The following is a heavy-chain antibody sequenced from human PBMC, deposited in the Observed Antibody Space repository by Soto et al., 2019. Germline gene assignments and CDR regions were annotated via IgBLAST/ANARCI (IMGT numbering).Heavy chain of an antibody. CDR3: ARVDPRGVVVAATSLDY. CDR2: IKQDGSEK. Sequence: EVQLVESGGGLVQPGGSLRLSCAASGFTFSSYWMSWVRQAPGKGLEWVANIKQDGSEKYYVDSVKGRFTISSDNAKNSLYLQMNSLRAEDTAVYYCARVDPRGVVVAATSLDYWGQGTLVTVSS. V-gene: IGHV3-7*03. D-gene: IGHD2-15*01. J-gene: IGHJ4*02. CDR1: GFTFSSYW.